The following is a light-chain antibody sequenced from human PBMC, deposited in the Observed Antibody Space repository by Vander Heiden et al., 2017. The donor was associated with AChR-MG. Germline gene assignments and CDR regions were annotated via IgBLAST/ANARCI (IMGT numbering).Light chain of an antibody. V-gene: IGKV3-20*01. CDR3: QQYGSSPLT. J-gene: IGKJ4*01. CDR2: GAS. CDR1: QSVSSSY. Sequence: VFPQSPVTLSLSPGESATHYCRANQSVSSSYLAWYQQKPGQAPRLLIYGASSRATGIPDFTLTISRLEPEDFAVYYCQQYGSSPLTFGGGTKVEIK.